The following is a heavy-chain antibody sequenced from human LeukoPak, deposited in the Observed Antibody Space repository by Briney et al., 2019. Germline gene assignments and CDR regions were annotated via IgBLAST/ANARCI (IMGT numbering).Heavy chain of an antibody. J-gene: IGHJ4*02. CDR3: ARDPPYDFAYYFDY. V-gene: IGHV3-48*01. Sequence: GGSLRLSCAASGFTFSSYAMHWVRQAPGKGLEWVSYISSSSSTIYYADSVKGRFTISRDNAKNSLYLQMNSLRAEDTAVYYCARDPPYDFAYYFDYWGQGTLVTVSS. CDR2: ISSSSSTI. CDR1: GFTFSSYA. D-gene: IGHD3-3*01.